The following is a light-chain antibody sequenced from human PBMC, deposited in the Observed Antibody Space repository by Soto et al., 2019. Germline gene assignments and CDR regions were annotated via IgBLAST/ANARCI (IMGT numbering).Light chain of an antibody. V-gene: IGKV1-17*01. CDR3: QQTRSYPST. CDR2: GAS. CDR1: QDVSND. Sequence: DIQMTQSPPSLSASVGDRVTITCRASQDVSNDLGWFQQKPGKAPNLLIYGASTLQSGVPSRFSGSGSGTDFTLTINSLQAEDFATYYCQQTRSYPSTFGGGTKVDIK. J-gene: IGKJ4*01.